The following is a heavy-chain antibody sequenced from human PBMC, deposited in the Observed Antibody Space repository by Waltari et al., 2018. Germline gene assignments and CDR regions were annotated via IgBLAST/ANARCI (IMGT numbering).Heavy chain of an antibody. J-gene: IGHJ6*02. D-gene: IGHD2-2*01. CDR2: ISSSGSTI. CDR3: ARVAEGQVVPAGYYYYYGMDV. V-gene: IGHV3-48*03. Sequence: SGFTFSSYEMNWVRQAPGKGLEWVSYISSSGSTIYYADSVKGRFTISRDNAKNSLYLQMNSLRAEDTAVYYCARVAEGQVVPAGYYYYYGMDVWGQGTTVTVSS. CDR1: GFTFSSYE.